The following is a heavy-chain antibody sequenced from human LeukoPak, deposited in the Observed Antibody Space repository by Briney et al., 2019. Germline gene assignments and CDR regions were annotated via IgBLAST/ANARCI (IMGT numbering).Heavy chain of an antibody. CDR3: ARGPWYCSSTSRSSSGFDY. CDR2: INHSGST. CDR1: GGSFSGYY. J-gene: IGHJ4*02. V-gene: IGHV4-34*01. Sequence: SETLSLTCAVYGGSFSGYYWSWIRQPPGKGLEWIGEINHSGSTNYNPSLKSRVTISVDTSKNQFSLKLSSVTAADTAVYYCARGPWYCSSTSRSSSGFDYWGQGTLVTVSS. D-gene: IGHD2-2*01.